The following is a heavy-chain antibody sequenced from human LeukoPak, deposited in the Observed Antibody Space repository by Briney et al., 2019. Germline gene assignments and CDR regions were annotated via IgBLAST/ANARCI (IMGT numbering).Heavy chain of an antibody. CDR2: INHSGST. CDR3: ARGATLTGDLRGWFDP. D-gene: IGHD7-27*01. V-gene: IGHV4-34*01. CDR1: GGSFSGYY. J-gene: IGHJ5*02. Sequence: PSETLSLTCAVYGGSFSGYYWSWIRQPPGKGLEWIGEINHSGSTNYNPSLKSRVTISVDTSKNQFSLKLSSVTAADTAVYYCARGATLTGDLRGWFDPWGQGTLVTASS.